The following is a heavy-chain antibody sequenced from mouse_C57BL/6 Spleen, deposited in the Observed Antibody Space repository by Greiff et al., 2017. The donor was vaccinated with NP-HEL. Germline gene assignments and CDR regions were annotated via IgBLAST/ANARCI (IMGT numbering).Heavy chain of an antibody. Sequence: VQLQQSGAELARPGASVKLSCKASGYTFTSYGISWVKQRTGQGLEWIGEIYPRSGNTYYNEKFKGKATLTADKSSSTAYMELRSLTSEDSAVYFCASYDYDVKAWFAYWGQGTLVTVSA. CDR1: GYTFTSYG. D-gene: IGHD2-4*01. V-gene: IGHV1-81*01. J-gene: IGHJ3*01. CDR2: IYPRSGNT. CDR3: ASYDYDVKAWFAY.